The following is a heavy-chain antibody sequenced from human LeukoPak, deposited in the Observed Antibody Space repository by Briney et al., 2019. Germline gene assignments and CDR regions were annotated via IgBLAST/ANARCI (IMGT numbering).Heavy chain of an antibody. Sequence: ASVKVSCKASGYTFTGYYMHWVRQAPGQGLEWMGWINPNSGGTNSAQKFQGRVTMTRDTSISTAHMELSRLRSDDTAMYYCARDHVVAAGTSDYWGQGTLVTVSS. CDR3: ARDHVVAAGTSDY. D-gene: IGHD6-13*01. CDR2: INPNSGGT. CDR1: GYTFTGYY. V-gene: IGHV1-2*02. J-gene: IGHJ4*02.